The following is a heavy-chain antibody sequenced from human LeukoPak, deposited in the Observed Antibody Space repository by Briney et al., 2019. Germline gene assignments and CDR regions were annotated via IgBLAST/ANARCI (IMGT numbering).Heavy chain of an antibody. CDR3: ARIVLGDYYDSSGYYDY. J-gene: IGHJ4*02. V-gene: IGHV2-70*01. Sequence: ESGPTLVNPTQTLTLTCTFSGFSLSTSGMCVSWIRQPPGKALEWLALIDWDDDKYYSTSLKTRLTISKDTSKNQVVLTMTNMDPVDTATYYCARIVLGDYYDSSGYYDYWGQGTLVTGSS. CDR1: GFSLSTSGMC. D-gene: IGHD3-22*01. CDR2: IDWDDDK.